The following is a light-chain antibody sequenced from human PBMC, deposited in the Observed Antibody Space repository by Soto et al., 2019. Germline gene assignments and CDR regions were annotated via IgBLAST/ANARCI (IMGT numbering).Light chain of an antibody. CDR2: FKSDGSH. CDR3: QTWGTGIRV. CDR1: SGHSTYA. J-gene: IGLJ3*02. Sequence: QSALTQSPSASASLGASVKLTCTLSSGHSTYAIAWHQQQPEKGPRDLMKFKSDGSHSKGDGIPDRFSGSSSGAERYLTISSLQSADEPDYYCQTWGTGIRVFGGGTKLTVL. V-gene: IGLV4-69*01.